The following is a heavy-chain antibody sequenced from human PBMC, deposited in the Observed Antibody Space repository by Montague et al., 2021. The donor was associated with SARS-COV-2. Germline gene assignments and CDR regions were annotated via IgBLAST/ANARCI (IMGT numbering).Heavy chain of an antibody. D-gene: IGHD3-10*01. CDR3: ARLISMSRVPIRHYMWFDP. Sequence: SETLSLTCAVSGDSIISNNWWSWLRQTPHKGLEWIGEIYHLGGTNYNPSLQSRITMSIDKSTNQFSLTLTSVTAAATAVYHCARLISMSRVPIRHYMWFDPWGPGTLVTVSS. CDR1: GDSIISNNW. J-gene: IGHJ5*02. V-gene: IGHV4-4*02. CDR2: IYHLGGT.